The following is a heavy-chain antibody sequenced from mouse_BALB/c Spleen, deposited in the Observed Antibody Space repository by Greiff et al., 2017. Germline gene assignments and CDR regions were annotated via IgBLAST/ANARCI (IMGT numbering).Heavy chain of an antibody. J-gene: IGHJ2*01. V-gene: IGHV3-8*02. Sequence: VQLQQSGPSLVKPSQTLSLTCSVTGDSITSGYWNWIRKFPGNKLEYMGYISYSGSTYYNPSLKSRISITRDTSKNQYYLQLNSVTTEDTATYYCARYRAGTDYLDYWGQGTTLTVSS. D-gene: IGHD4-1*01. CDR3: ARYRAGTDYLDY. CDR1: GDSITSGY. CDR2: ISYSGST.